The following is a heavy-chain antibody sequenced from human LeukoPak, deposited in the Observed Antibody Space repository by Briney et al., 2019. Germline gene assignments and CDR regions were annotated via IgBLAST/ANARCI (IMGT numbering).Heavy chain of an antibody. CDR3: ARDALRVKWENYFDY. CDR2: ISSSGSTI. V-gene: IGHV3-11*01. Sequence: GESLRLSCATSGFMFADHGMTWVRQVPGKGLEWVSYISSSGSTIYYADSVKGRFTISRDNAKNSLYLQMNSLRAEDTAVYYCARDALRVKWENYFDYWGQGTLVTVSS. J-gene: IGHJ4*02. D-gene: IGHD1-26*01. CDR1: GFMFADHG.